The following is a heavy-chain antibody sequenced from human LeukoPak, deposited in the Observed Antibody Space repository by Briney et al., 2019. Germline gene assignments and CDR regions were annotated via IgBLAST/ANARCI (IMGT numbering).Heavy chain of an antibody. J-gene: IGHJ4*02. CDR2: IGIDSGNT. D-gene: IGHD5-24*01. V-gene: IGHV3-48*01. Sequence: EGSLRLSCAASGFTFSDYSMNWVRQAPGKGLGWISYIGIDSGNTNYADSVKGRFTISGDKAKNSLYLQMNSLRVGDTAVYYCARAYKYAFDNWGQGTLVTVSS. CDR3: ARAYKYAFDN. CDR1: GFTFSDYS.